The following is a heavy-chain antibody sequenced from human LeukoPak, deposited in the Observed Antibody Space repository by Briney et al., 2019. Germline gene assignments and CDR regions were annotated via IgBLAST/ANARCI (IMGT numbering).Heavy chain of an antibody. CDR3: ARRSRYYDYVWGSSRRGY. CDR1: GFTFSSYS. J-gene: IGHJ4*02. V-gene: IGHV3-21*01. CDR2: ISSSSYI. Sequence: GGSLRLSCAASGFTFSSYSMNWVRQAPGKGLEWVSSISSSSYIYYADSVKGRFTISRDNAKNSLYLQMNSLRAEDTAVYYCARRSRYYDYVWGSSRRGYWGQGTLVTVSS. D-gene: IGHD3-16*01.